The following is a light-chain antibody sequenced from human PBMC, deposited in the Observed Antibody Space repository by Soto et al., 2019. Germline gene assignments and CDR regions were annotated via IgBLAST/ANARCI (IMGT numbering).Light chain of an antibody. Sequence: EIVLTQSPATLSLSPGERATLSCRASQSVSSYLAWYQQKPGQAPRLLIYDTSSRASGIPDRFSGSGSGTDFTLTISRLETEDFAVFYCQQYNNWPRTFGQGTRLEI. J-gene: IGKJ5*01. CDR1: QSVSSY. V-gene: IGKV3-11*01. CDR2: DTS. CDR3: QQYNNWPRT.